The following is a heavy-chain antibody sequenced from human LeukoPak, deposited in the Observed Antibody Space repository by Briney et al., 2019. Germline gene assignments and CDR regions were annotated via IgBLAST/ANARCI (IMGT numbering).Heavy chain of an antibody. D-gene: IGHD3-10*01. CDR3: ARITMVRGVKGMYYYYYMDV. Sequence: GASVKVSCKASGYTFTGYYMRWVRQAPGQGLEWMGRINPNSGGTNYAQKFQGRVTMTRDTSISTAYMELSRLRSDDTAVYYCARITMVRGVKGMYYYYYMDVWGKGTTVTVSS. V-gene: IGHV1-2*06. CDR2: INPNSGGT. J-gene: IGHJ6*03. CDR1: GYTFTGYY.